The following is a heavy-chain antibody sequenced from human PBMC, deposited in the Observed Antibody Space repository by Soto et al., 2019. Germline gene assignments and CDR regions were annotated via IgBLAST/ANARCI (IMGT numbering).Heavy chain of an antibody. V-gene: IGHV1-69*13. CDR2: IIPIFGTA. Sequence: ASVKVSCKASGGTFSSYAINWVRQAPGQGLEWMGGIIPIFGTANYAQKFQGRVTITADESTSTAYMELSSLRSEDTAVYYRASDFIALCSSSFFVISNSYYCMHFWCEGTSVTLS. CDR1: GGTFSSYA. D-gene: IGHD2-2*01. CDR3: ASDFIALCSSSFFVISNSYYCMHF. J-gene: IGHJ6*02.